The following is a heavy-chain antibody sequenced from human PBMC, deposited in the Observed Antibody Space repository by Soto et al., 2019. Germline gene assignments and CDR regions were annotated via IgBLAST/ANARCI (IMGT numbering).Heavy chain of an antibody. Sequence: ASVKVSCKASGYTFTSYAMHWVRQAPGQRLEWMGWINAGNGNTKYSQKFQGRVTITRDTSASTAYMELSSLRSEDTAVYYCARVYPVLSSDYYYGMDVWGQGATVTVSS. CDR1: GYTFTSYA. V-gene: IGHV1-3*01. D-gene: IGHD3-16*02. CDR3: ARVYPVLSSDYYYGMDV. CDR2: INAGNGNT. J-gene: IGHJ6*02.